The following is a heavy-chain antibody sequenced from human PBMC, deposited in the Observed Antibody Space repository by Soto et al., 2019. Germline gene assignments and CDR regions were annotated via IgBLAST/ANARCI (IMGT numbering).Heavy chain of an antibody. CDR3: ARSLFMVAPDSEPFDY. J-gene: IGHJ4*02. CDR1: GFPFSSYA. Sequence: GGSLRLSCAASGFPFSSYAMSWVRQTPEGGLEGVAAISGGGNDRYYADFVQGPFTFSRDNSRNILYLHMNSLRADDTAMYFCARSLFMVAPDSEPFDYWGQGTLVTVSS. V-gene: IGHV3-23*01. D-gene: IGHD3-22*01. CDR2: ISGGGNDR.